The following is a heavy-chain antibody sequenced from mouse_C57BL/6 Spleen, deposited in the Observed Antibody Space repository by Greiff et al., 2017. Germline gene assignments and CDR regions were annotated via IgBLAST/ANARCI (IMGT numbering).Heavy chain of an antibody. Sequence: EVKLMESGGDLVKPGGSLKLSCAASGFTFSSYGMSWVRQTPDKRLEWVATISSGGSYTYYPDSVTGRFTISRDNAKNTLYLQMSSLKSEDTAMYYCARHDTMVTSVFDDWGQGTTLTVSS. V-gene: IGHV5-6*01. CDR2: ISSGGSYT. J-gene: IGHJ2*01. D-gene: IGHD2-2*01. CDR3: ARHDTMVTSVFDD. CDR1: GFTFSSYG.